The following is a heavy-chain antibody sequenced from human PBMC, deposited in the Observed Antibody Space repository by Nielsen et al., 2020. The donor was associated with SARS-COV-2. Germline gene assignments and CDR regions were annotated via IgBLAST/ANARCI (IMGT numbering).Heavy chain of an antibody. D-gene: IGHD6-25*01. Sequence: GGSLRLSCAASGFRFTSYSMNWVRQAPGKGLEWVASITMSGAYMYYADPVRGRFTVSRDNAENSLYLQMNSLRDEDTALYYCARDQDGGAATSNWYLDLWGRGTRVIVSS. V-gene: IGHV3-21*01. CDR1: GFRFTSYS. CDR3: ARDQDGGAATSNWYLDL. J-gene: IGHJ2*01. CDR2: ITMSGAYM.